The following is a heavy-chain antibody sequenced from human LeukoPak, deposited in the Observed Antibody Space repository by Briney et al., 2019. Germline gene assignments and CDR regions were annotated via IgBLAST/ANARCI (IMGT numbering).Heavy chain of an antibody. CDR2: IYHSGST. V-gene: IGHV4-38-2*02. Sequence: SETLSLTCTVSGYSISSGYYWGWIRLPPGKGLAWIGSIYHSGSTYYNPSLKSRVTISVDTSKNQFSLKLTSVTAADTAVYYCARDLGVDTAPSDYWGQGTLVTVSS. CDR1: GYSISSGYY. J-gene: IGHJ4*02. D-gene: IGHD5-18*01. CDR3: ARDLGVDTAPSDY.